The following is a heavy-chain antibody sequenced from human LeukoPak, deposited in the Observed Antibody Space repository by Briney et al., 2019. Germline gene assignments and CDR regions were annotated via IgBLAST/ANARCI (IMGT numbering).Heavy chain of an antibody. CDR1: GFIFSNYA. D-gene: IGHD3-9*01. Sequence: GGSLRLSCAASGFIFSNYAMSWGRQAPGKGLEWVSAITGSGDTTYYEDSVKGRFTISRDNSKNTLYVEMNTLRAEDTAVYYCAKWGDYDILTGYYVSDFWGQGTLVTVSS. CDR3: AKWGDYDILTGYYVSDF. J-gene: IGHJ4*02. V-gene: IGHV3-23*01. CDR2: ITGSGDTT.